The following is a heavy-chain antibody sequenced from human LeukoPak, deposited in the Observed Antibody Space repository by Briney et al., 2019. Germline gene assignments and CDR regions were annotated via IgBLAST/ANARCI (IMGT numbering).Heavy chain of an antibody. Sequence: SETLSLTCTVSGGSISSYYWSWIRQPPGKGLEWIGYIYYSGSTNYNPSLKSRVTISVDTSKNQFSLKLSSVTAADTAVYYCASSTNYYDSSGPTWSYWGQGTLVTVSS. J-gene: IGHJ4*02. CDR1: GGSISSYY. CDR2: IYYSGST. V-gene: IGHV4-59*08. CDR3: ASSTNYYDSSGPTWSY. D-gene: IGHD3-22*01.